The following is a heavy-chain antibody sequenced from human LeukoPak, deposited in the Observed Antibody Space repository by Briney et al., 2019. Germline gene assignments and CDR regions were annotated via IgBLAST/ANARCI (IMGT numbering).Heavy chain of an antibody. CDR2: ILYDGSNK. D-gene: IGHD3-3*01. V-gene: IGHV3-33*05. J-gene: IGHJ4*02. CDR1: GFTFSSYD. CDR3: ARESSGGFDN. Sequence: GGSLRLSCAASGFTFSSYDIHWVRQAPGKGLEWWTIILYDGSNKYYADSVKGRFTIYRDNSTNTVYLQMNSLTAEDTAVYYCARESSGGFDNWAQGTLVTVSS.